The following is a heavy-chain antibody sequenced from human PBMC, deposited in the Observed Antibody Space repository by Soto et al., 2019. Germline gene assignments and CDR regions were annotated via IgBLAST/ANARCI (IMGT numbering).Heavy chain of an antibody. CDR2: ISSSGRHI. CDR3: ARRNCTNGVCPFDS. V-gene: IGHV3-21*01. Sequence: PGGSLRLSCAASGFTFNRSSMNWVRQAPGKGLEWISSISSSGRHIYDAESVKGRFTISRDNAKNSLYLQLNSLRAEDTAVYYCARRNCTNGVCPFDSWGQGTLVTVSS. CDR1: GFTFNRSS. J-gene: IGHJ4*02. D-gene: IGHD2-8*01.